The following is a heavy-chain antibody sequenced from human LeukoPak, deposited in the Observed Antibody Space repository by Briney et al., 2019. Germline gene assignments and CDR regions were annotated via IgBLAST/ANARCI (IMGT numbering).Heavy chain of an antibody. V-gene: IGHV3-21*01. Sequence: AGGSLRLSCAASGFTFSSYSMNWVRQAPGKRLEWVSSISSSSSYIYYADSVKGRFTISRDNAKNSLYLQMNSLRAEDTAVYYCAREIVPAAMGNWFDPWGQGTLVTVSS. CDR2: ISSSSSYI. D-gene: IGHD2-2*01. J-gene: IGHJ5*02. CDR3: AREIVPAAMGNWFDP. CDR1: GFTFSSYS.